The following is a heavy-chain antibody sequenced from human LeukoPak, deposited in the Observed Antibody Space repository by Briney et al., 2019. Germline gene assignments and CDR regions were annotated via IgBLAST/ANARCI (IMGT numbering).Heavy chain of an antibody. D-gene: IGHD2-2*01. CDR3: ARVFVVVPAAKFIDNYMDV. CDR2: IYTSGST. J-gene: IGHJ6*03. V-gene: IGHV4-61*02. CDR1: GGSISSGSYY. Sequence: PSETLSLTCTVSGGSISSGSYYWSWIRQPAGKGLEWIGRIYTSGSTNYNPSLKSRVTISVDTSKNQFSLKLSSVTAADTAVYYCARVFVVVPAAKFIDNYMDVWGKGTTVTVSS.